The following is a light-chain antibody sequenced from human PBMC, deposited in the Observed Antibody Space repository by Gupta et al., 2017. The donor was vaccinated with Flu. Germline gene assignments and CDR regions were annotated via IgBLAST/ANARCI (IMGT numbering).Light chain of an antibody. CDR2: DVN. CDR1: SNDVGEYNY. CDR3: CSYAGSYTLVV. Sequence: QSALTQPRSVSGSPGQSVTVSCTGSSNDVGEYNYVSWYQQYPGNAPKLGSVDVNKRPSGVPDRFAGSKSGNTASLTISGLQAEDEADYYCCSYAGSYTLVVFGGGTRLTVV. V-gene: IGLV2-11*01. J-gene: IGLJ2*01.